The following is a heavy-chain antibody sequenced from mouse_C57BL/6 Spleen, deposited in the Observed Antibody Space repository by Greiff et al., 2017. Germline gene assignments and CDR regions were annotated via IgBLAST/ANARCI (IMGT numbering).Heavy chain of an antibody. D-gene: IGHD1-1*01. CDR2: INPNNGGT. V-gene: IGHV1-26*01. Sequence: EVQLQQSGPELVKPGASVQISCKASGYTFTDYYMNWVKQRHGKSLEWIGDINPNNGGTSYNQKFKVKATLTVDKSSSTAYMELRSLTSEDSAVYYCAYYYVPSWFAYWGQGTLVTVSA. CDR3: AYYYVPSWFAY. J-gene: IGHJ3*01. CDR1: GYTFTDYY.